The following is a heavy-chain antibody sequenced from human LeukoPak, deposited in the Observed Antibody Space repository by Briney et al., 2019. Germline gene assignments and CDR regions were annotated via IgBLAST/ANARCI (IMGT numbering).Heavy chain of an antibody. CDR3: ARSPGVTIYFDY. V-gene: IGHV1-69*05. CDR2: IIPIFGTA. J-gene: IGHJ4*02. Sequence: SVKVSCKASGGTFSSYAISWVRQAPGQGLEWMGRIIPIFGTANYAQKFQGRVTTTTDESTSTAYMELSSLRSEDTAVYYCARSPGVTIYFDYWGQGTLVTVSS. CDR1: GGTFSSYA. D-gene: IGHD3-10*01.